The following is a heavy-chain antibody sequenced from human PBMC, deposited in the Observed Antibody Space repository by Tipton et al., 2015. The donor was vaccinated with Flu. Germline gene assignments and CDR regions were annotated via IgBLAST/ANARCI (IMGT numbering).Heavy chain of an antibody. J-gene: IGHJ6*02. V-gene: IGHV1-46*01. D-gene: IGHD1-26*01. CDR1: GYTFTSYY. Sequence: QLVQSGAEVKKPGASVKLSCKASGYTFTSYYLHWVRQAPGQGLEWMGIIGPIGPTTNYAQRFRGRLAMTRDTSTSTVYMELSSLKSEGTAVYYCARDNLLQSGGTSTYYYYAMDVWGQGTTVTVSS. CDR2: IGPIGPTT. CDR3: ARDNLLQSGGTSTYYYYAMDV.